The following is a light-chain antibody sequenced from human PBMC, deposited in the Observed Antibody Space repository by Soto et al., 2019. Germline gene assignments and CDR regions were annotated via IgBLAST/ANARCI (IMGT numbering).Light chain of an antibody. J-gene: IGKJ2*01. CDR2: AAS. Sequence: DIQMTQSPSSLSASAGDRVTITCRASQSISTYLNWYHQKPGKAPKLLIYAASRLQTGVPSRFSGSGSGTDFSLTISSLQPDDFGTYFCQQSYGNPYTFGQGTKLETK. CDR3: QQSYGNPYT. CDR1: QSISTY. V-gene: IGKV1-39*01.